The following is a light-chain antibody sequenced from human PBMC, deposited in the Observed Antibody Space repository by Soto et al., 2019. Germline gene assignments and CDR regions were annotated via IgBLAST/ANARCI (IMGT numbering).Light chain of an antibody. CDR1: QSVTSNY. CDR2: GAS. CDR3: QQYGTSPLMYT. Sequence: EVVLTQSPGTLSLSPGERATLSCRASQSVTSNYLAWYQQRSGQAPRLLIYGASIRATGVPDRFSGSGSGTDFTLTITRLEPEDFAVYYCQQYGTSPLMYTFGQGTKLDIK. J-gene: IGKJ2*01. V-gene: IGKV3-20*01.